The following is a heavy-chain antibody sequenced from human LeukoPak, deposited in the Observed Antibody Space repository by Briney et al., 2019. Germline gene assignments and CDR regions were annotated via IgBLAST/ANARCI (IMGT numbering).Heavy chain of an antibody. CDR1: GYTFSSYG. V-gene: IGHV1-18*01. CDR2: ISAYNGYT. CDR3: ARDFCGDNSCYSTFDY. D-gene: IGHD2-15*01. Sequence: EASVKVSCKASGYTFSSYGITWVRQAPGQGLEWMGWISAYNGYTNYAQKFQGRVTITADESTSTVYMELSSLTSEDTAVYYCARDFCGDNSCYSTFDYWGQGTLITVSA. J-gene: IGHJ4*02.